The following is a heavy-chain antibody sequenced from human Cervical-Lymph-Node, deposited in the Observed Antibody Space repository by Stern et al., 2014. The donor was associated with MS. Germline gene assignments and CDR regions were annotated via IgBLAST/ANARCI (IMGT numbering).Heavy chain of an antibody. J-gene: IGHJ4*02. CDR2: IYYSGST. V-gene: IGHV4-61*01. CDR3: ARGYAFWSGYFGFYFDY. Sequence: QVQLQESGPGLVKPSETLSLTCTVSGGSVSSGSYYWSWIRQPPGKGLEWIGYIYYSGSTNYNPSLKSRVTISVDTSKNQFSLKLSSVTAADTAVYFCARGYAFWSGYFGFYFDYWGQGTLVTVSS. D-gene: IGHD3-3*01. CDR1: GGSVSSGSYY.